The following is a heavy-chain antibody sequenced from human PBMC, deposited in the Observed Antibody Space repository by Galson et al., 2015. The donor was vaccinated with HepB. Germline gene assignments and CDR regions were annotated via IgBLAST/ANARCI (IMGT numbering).Heavy chain of an antibody. CDR2: IVVGSGNT. J-gene: IGHJ3*02. Sequence: SVKVSCKASGFTFTSSAMQWVRQARGQRLEWIGWIVVGSGNTNYAQKFQERVTITRDMSTSAAYMELSSLRSEDTAVYYCAATYYDSSGSLDGAFDIWGQGTMVTVSS. V-gene: IGHV1-58*02. CDR1: GFTFTSSA. D-gene: IGHD3-22*01. CDR3: AATYYDSSGSLDGAFDI.